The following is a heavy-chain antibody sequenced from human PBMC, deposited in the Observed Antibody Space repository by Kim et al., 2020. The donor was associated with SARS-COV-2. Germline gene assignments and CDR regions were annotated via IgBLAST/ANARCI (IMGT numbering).Heavy chain of an antibody. CDR2: ISSSGSYI. V-gene: IGHV3-21*01. CDR1: GFTFSSYS. Sequence: GGSLRLSCAASGFTFSSYSMNWVRQAPGKGLEWVSSISSSGSYIYYADSVKGRFTISRENAKNSLYLQMNSLRAEDTAVYYCARHTVYRSSLHYYYYRMDGWGPGTTVTVSS. D-gene: IGHD6-6*01. J-gene: IGHJ6*02. CDR3: ARHTVYRSSLHYYYYRMDG.